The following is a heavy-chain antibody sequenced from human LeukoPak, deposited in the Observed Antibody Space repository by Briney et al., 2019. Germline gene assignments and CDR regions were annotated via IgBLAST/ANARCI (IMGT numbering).Heavy chain of an antibody. CDR3: ARHTHGYTPALDY. J-gene: IGHJ4*02. CDR1: GGSISSSSYY. Sequence: PSETLSLTCTVSGGSISSSSYYWGWIRQPPGKGLEWIGSIYYSGSTYYNPSLKSRVTISVDTSKNQFSLKLSSVTAADTAVYYCARHTHGYTPALDYWGQGTLVTVSS. CDR2: IYYSGST. D-gene: IGHD5-24*01. V-gene: IGHV4-39*01.